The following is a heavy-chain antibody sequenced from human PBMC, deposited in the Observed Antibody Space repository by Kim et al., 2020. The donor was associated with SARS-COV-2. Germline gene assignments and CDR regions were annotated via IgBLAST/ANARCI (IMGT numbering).Heavy chain of an antibody. D-gene: IGHD4-17*01. J-gene: IGHJ3*02. Sequence: YADSVKGRFTISRDNAKNTLYLQMNSLRAEDTAVYYCAKDLTTVTPHDAFDIWSQGTMVTVSS. V-gene: IGHV3-23*01. CDR3: AKDLTTVTPHDAFDI.